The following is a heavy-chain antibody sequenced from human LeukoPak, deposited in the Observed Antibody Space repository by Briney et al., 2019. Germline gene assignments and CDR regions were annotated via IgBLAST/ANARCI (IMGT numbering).Heavy chain of an antibody. J-gene: IGHJ4*02. CDR1: GFTFSSYG. D-gene: IGHD3-10*01. CDR2: IRHDGSNK. CDR3: AKDDAWLQFGE. Sequence: GGSLRLSCAASGFTFSSYGMHWVRQAPGKGLEWVAFIRHDGSNKYYADSVKGRFTISRDNSKNMLYLELISLTAEDTAVYYCAKDDAWLQFGEWSQGTLVTVSS. V-gene: IGHV3-30*02.